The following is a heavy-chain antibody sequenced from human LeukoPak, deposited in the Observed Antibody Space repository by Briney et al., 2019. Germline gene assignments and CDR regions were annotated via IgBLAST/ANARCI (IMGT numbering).Heavy chain of an antibody. Sequence: GSLRLSCAASGFTFSSYSMNWVRQAPGKGLEWVSSISSSSSYIYYADSVKGRFTISRDNAKNSLYLQMNSLRAEDTAVYYCARCIAARLKAFDIWGQGTMVTVSS. V-gene: IGHV3-21*01. D-gene: IGHD6-6*01. J-gene: IGHJ3*02. CDR1: GFTFSSYS. CDR3: ARCIAARLKAFDI. CDR2: ISSSSSYI.